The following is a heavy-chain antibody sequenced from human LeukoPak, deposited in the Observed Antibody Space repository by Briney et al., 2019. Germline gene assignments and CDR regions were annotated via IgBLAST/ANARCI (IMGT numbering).Heavy chain of an antibody. V-gene: IGHV3-30*18. CDR1: GFTFSSYG. J-gene: IGHJ2*01. D-gene: IGHD4-23*01. Sequence: GGSLRLSCAASGFTFSSYGMHWVRQAPGKGLEWVAVISYDGSNKYYADSVKGRFTISRDNSKNTLYLQMNSLRAEDTAVYYCAKDSRGATPSQVTTVVTYWYFDLWGRGTLVTVSS. CDR2: ISYDGSNK. CDR3: AKDSRGATPSQVTTVVTYWYFDL.